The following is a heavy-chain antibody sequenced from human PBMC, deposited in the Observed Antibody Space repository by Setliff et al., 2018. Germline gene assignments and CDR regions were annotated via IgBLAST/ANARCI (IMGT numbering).Heavy chain of an antibody. CDR1: GGSVGSDYNY. D-gene: IGHD3-3*01. CDR2: IYTSWST. CDR3: ARVSGFLYVDV. V-gene: IGHV4-61*09. J-gene: IGHJ6*03. Sequence: SETLSLTCTVSGGSVGSDYNYWSWIRQPAGKGLEWLGQIYTSWSTNYNPSLKGRATLSIDASKKQFSLKLTSVTAADTAVYYCARVSGFLYVDVWGKGTTVTVSS.